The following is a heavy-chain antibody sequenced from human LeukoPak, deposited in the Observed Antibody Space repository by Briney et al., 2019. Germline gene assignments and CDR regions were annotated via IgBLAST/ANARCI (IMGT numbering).Heavy chain of an antibody. J-gene: IGHJ4*02. CDR1: GFTFSNYA. D-gene: IGHD1-1*01. V-gene: IGHV3-23*01. CDR2: ISGSGGST. CDR3: AKVEGASKASVY. Sequence: GGSLRLSCAASGFTFSNYAMTWVRQAPGKGLEWVSSISGSGGSTYYADSVKGRFTISGDNSKNTLYLQMYSLRAEDTAVYYCAKVEGASKASVYWGQGALVTVSS.